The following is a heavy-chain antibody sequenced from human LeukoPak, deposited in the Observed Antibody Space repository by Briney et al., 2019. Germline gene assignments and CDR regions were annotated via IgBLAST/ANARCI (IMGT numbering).Heavy chain of an antibody. V-gene: IGHV3-9*01. CDR1: GFTFDDYA. J-gene: IGHJ2*01. D-gene: IGHD3/OR15-3a*01. CDR2: ISWKSGNI. Sequence: GRSLRLSCAASGFTFDDYAMHWVRQAPGKGLEWVSSISWKSGNIHYADSVKGRFTVSRDNAKNSLYLQMNSLRTEDTALYYCAKSLYFLTSWYFAHWGRGTLVSVSS. CDR3: AKSLYFLTSWYFAH.